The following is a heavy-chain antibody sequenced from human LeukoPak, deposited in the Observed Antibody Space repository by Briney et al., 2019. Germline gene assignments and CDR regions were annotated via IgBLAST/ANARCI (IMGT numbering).Heavy chain of an antibody. D-gene: IGHD3-10*01. Sequence: SGTLSLTCAVSGGTFSGYYWSWVRQPPGKGLEWVGEINHSGSTNYNPSLKSGVTISVDTTTNHFSQMLSSVTAADTAVYYCASMVGCGELYNWFDPWGQGTLVTVSS. CDR1: GGTFSGYY. V-gene: IGHV4-34*08. CDR3: ASMVGCGELYNWFDP. CDR2: INHSGST. J-gene: IGHJ5*02.